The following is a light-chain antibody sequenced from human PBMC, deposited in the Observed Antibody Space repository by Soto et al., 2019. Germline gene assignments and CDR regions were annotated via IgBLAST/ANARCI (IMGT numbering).Light chain of an antibody. CDR1: QSVSSSY. CDR2: GAS. V-gene: IGKV3-20*01. CDR3: QHYGSSLWT. J-gene: IGKJ1*01. Sequence: EIVLTQSPGTLSLSPGERATLSCRASQSVSSSYFAWYQQKPDQAPRLLIYGASSRATGIPDRFSGSGSGTDFTLTISRLEPEDFAVYYCQHYGSSLWTFGQGTKVEIK.